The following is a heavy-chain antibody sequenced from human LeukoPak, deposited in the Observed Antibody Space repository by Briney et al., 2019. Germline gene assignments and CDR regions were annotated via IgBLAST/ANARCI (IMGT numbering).Heavy chain of an antibody. Sequence: GRSLRLSCAASGFTFSSYGMHWVRQAPGKGLEWVAVIWYDGSNKYYADSVKGRFTISRDNSKNTLYLQMNSLRAEDTAAYYCAKGDYGDYDYWGQGTLVTVSS. CDR1: GFTFSSYG. V-gene: IGHV3-33*06. CDR3: AKGDYGDYDY. J-gene: IGHJ4*02. CDR2: IWYDGSNK. D-gene: IGHD4-17*01.